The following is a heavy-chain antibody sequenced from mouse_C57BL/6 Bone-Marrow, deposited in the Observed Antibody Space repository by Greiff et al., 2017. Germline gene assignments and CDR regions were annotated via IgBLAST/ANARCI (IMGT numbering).Heavy chain of an antibody. CDR1: GYTFTSYG. CDR3: ARSKMGTYYFDY. Sequence: VMLVESGAELARPGASVKLSCKASGYTFTSYGISWVKQRTGQGLEWIGEIYPRSGNTYYNEKFKGKATLAADKSSSTAYMELRSLTSEDSAVYCCARSKMGTYYFDYWGQGTTLTVSS. D-gene: IGHD2-3*01. CDR2: IYPRSGNT. V-gene: IGHV1-81*01. J-gene: IGHJ2*01.